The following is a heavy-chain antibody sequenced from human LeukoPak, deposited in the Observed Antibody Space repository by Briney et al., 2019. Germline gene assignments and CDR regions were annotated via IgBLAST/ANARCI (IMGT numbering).Heavy chain of an antibody. CDR3: ARQEQWLGFDY. Sequence: PSETLSLTCTVSGYSISSGYYWGWIRQPPGKGLEWIGSIYHSGSTYYNPSLKSRVTISVDTSKNQFSLKLSSVTAADTAVYYCARQEQWLGFDYWGQGTLVTVSS. D-gene: IGHD6-19*01. CDR2: IYHSGST. CDR1: GYSISSGYY. V-gene: IGHV4-38-2*02. J-gene: IGHJ4*02.